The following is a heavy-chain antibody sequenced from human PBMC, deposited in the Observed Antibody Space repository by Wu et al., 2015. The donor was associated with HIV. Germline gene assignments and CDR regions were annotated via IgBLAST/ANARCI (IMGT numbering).Heavy chain of an antibody. D-gene: IGHD2-21*02. CDR2: IIPTFDTS. CDR1: GGTFSSYA. CDR3: AKDRVTDTQYYFDS. J-gene: IGHJ4*02. Sequence: QVQLVQSGAEVKKPGSSVKVSCEASGGTFSSYAFNWVRQAPGQGLEWMGTIIPTFDTSNYAQKFQGRVTITTDESTSTAYMELSSLRSEDTAVYYCAKDRVTDTQYYFDSWGQGTPVTVSS. V-gene: IGHV1-69*05.